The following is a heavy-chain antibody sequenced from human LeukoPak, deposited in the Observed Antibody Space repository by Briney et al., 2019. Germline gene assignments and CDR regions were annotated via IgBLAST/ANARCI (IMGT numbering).Heavy chain of an antibody. CDR2: IKSKTDGGTT. J-gene: IGHJ4*02. CDR3: TTTHCGGDCYLSVY. D-gene: IGHD2-21*02. V-gene: IGHV3-15*01. CDR1: GLTFSNAW. Sequence: GGSLRLSCAASGLTFSNAWMSWVRQAPGKGLERVGRIKSKTDGGTTDYAAPVKGRFTISRDDSKNTLYLQMNSLKTEDTAVYYCTTTHCGGDCYLSVYWGQGTLVTVSS.